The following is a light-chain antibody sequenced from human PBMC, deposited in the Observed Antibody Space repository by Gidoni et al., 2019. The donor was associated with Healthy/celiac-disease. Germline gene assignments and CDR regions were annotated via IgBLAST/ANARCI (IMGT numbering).Light chain of an antibody. Sequence: DIQMTQSPSSLSASVGDRVTITCQASQDISNYLHWYQQKPGNAPKLLIYDASNLETGVPSRFSGSGSGTDFTFTISSLQHEDIATYYCQQYDNLPFTFGPGTKVDIK. CDR2: DAS. J-gene: IGKJ3*01. V-gene: IGKV1-33*01. CDR1: QDISNY. CDR3: QQYDNLPFT.